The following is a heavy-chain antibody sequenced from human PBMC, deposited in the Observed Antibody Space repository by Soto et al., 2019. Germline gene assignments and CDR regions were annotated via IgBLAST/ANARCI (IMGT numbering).Heavy chain of an antibody. CDR1: GYTLTELS. CDR2: FDPEDGET. V-gene: IGHV1-24*01. CDR3: ATPYYYGSGRSHAFDI. Sequence: QVQLVQSGAEVKKPGASVKVSCKVSGYTLTELSMHWVRQAPGKGLERMGGFDPEDGETIYAQKFHGRVTMTEDTSTNTAYMELSSLRSEDTAVYYCATPYYYGSGRSHAFDIWGQGTMVTVSS. J-gene: IGHJ3*02. D-gene: IGHD3-10*01.